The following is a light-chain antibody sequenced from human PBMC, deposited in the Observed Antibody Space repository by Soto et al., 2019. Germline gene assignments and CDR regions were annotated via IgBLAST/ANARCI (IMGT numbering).Light chain of an antibody. CDR1: SDDVGSYNY. CDR2: EVN. J-gene: IGLJ1*01. Sequence: QSVLTQPPSASGSPGQSVTISCTGTSDDVGSYNYVSWYQQHPGKAPKLMIYEVNKRPSGVPDRFSGSKSGNTASLTVSGLQAEDEADYYCSSFAVSNSFVFGTGPKVTVL. CDR3: SSFAVSNSFV. V-gene: IGLV2-8*01.